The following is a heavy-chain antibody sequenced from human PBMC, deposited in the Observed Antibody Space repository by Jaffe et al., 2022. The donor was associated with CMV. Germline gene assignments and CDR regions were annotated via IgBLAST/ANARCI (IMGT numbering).Heavy chain of an antibody. D-gene: IGHD3-16*01. CDR1: GYTFTSYA. Sequence: QVQLVQSGAEVKKPGASVKVSCKASGYTFTSYAMHWVRQAPGQRLEWMGWINAGNGNTKYSQKFQGRVTITRDTSASTAYMELSSLRSEDTAVYYCARATSRPRTPLAPELGYYYYMDVWGKGTTVTVSS. J-gene: IGHJ6*03. CDR2: INAGNGNT. V-gene: IGHV1-3*01. CDR3: ARATSRPRTPLAPELGYYYYMDV.